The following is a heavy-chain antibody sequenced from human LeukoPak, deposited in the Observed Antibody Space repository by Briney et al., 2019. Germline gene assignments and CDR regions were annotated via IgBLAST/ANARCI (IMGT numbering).Heavy chain of an antibody. CDR1: GDSFSTYR. CDR2: IYPGDSDT. Sequence: AESLKSPCKGSGDSFSTYRIGWVRQMPGKGLEWMGIIYPGDSDTRYSPSFQGQVTISADKSNSTAYLQWSSLKASDTGMYYCARLVAYCGGACYQSFGYWGHVAIVTVSS. D-gene: IGHD2-21*02. J-gene: IGHJ4*01. V-gene: IGHV5-51*01. CDR3: ARLVAYCGGACYQSFGY.